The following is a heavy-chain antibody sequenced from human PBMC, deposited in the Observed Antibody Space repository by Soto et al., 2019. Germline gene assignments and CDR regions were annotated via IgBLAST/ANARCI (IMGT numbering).Heavy chain of an antibody. Sequence: PSETLSLTCTVSGGSISSGDYYWSWIRQPPGKGLEWIGYIYYSGSTYYNPSLKSRVTISVDTSKNQFSLKLSSVTAADTAVYYCARDSVLLWFGETKDYYGMDVWGQGTTVTVSS. V-gene: IGHV4-30-4*01. J-gene: IGHJ6*02. D-gene: IGHD3-10*01. CDR3: ARDSVLLWFGETKDYYGMDV. CDR1: GGSISSGDYY. CDR2: IYYSGST.